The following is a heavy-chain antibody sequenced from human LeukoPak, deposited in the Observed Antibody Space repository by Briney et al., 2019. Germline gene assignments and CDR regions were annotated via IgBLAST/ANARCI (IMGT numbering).Heavy chain of an antibody. D-gene: IGHD1-1*01. J-gene: IGHJ5*02. CDR1: GFTFSDYY. CDR2: ISSSGSTI. Sequence: GGSLRLSYAASGFTFSDYYMSWIRQAPGKGLEWVSYISSSGSTIYYADSVKGRFTISRDNAKNSLYLQMNSLRAEDTAVYYCARDPHIHNWTDPKKPNWFDPWGQGTLVTVSS. V-gene: IGHV3-11*01. CDR3: ARDPHIHNWTDPKKPNWFDP.